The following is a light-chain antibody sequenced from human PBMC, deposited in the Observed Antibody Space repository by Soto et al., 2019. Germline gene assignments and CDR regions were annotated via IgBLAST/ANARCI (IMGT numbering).Light chain of an antibody. V-gene: IGLV2-14*03. CDR2: DVN. CDR1: SSDVGAYEH. J-gene: IGLJ1*01. Sequence: QSALTQPASVSWSPGQSVTISCTGASSDVGAYEHVSWXXQXPGSAPXLILYDVNNRLSGVSNPFSGSKSGNTASLVISGLQANDEADYYCSSYSTTKILVFGSGTKVTVL. CDR3: SSYSTTKILV.